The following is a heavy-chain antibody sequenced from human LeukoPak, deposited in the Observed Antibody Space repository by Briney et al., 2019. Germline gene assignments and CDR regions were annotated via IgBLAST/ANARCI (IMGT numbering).Heavy chain of an antibody. D-gene: IGHD4-11*01. CDR3: ARDPKAVTKNHWLDP. J-gene: IGHJ5*02. V-gene: IGHV3-48*04. CDR1: GLIFSNYA. CDR2: ITGNSGTT. Sequence: RGSLRLSCAASGLIFSNYAMTWVRQAPGKGLEWVSSITGNSGTTKYADSVKGRFTISRDNAKNSLYLQMNSLRAEDTAVYYCARDPKAVTKNHWLDPWGQGTLVTVSS.